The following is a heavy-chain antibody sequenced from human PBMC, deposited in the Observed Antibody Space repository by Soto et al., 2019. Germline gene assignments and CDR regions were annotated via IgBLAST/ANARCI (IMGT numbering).Heavy chain of an antibody. Sequence: PGGSLRLSCAASGFTFPSYAMSWVRQAPGKGLEWVSGISGSAGRTFYADSVKGRFTISRDNSKNTLYLQMNSLRADDTAVYYCAKGRYGDYVVDWFDPWGQGTLVTVSS. CDR3: AKGRYGDYVVDWFDP. D-gene: IGHD4-17*01. V-gene: IGHV3-23*01. J-gene: IGHJ5*02. CDR1: GFTFPSYA. CDR2: ISGSAGRT.